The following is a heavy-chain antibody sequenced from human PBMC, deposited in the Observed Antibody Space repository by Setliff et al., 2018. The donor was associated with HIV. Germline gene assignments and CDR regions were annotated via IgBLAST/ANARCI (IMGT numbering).Heavy chain of an antibody. J-gene: IGHJ5*02. CDR1: GGSISSGGYY. CDR2: IYYSGST. Sequence: SETLSLTCTVSGGSISSGGYYWSWIRQLPGKGLEWIGYIYYSGSTYYNPSLKSRVTISVDTSKNQFSLKPNSVTAADTAVYYCARAGVYSYYDLDPWGQGSLVTVSS. V-gene: IGHV4-31*02. CDR3: ARAGVYSYYDLDP. D-gene: IGHD4-4*01.